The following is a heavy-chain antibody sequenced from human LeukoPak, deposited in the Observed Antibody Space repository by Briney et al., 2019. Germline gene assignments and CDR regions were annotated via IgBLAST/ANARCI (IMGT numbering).Heavy chain of an antibody. Sequence: GGSLRLSCAASGFTFSTYWMSWVRQAPGKGLEWVANIKQDGSEKYYVDSVKGRFTISRDNSKKSLYLQMNSLRAEDTAVYYCASHYYDFWSGYYFDYWGQGTLVTVSS. CDR3: ASHYYDFWSGYYFDY. D-gene: IGHD3-3*01. CDR2: IKQDGSEK. J-gene: IGHJ4*02. CDR1: GFTFSTYW. V-gene: IGHV3-7*01.